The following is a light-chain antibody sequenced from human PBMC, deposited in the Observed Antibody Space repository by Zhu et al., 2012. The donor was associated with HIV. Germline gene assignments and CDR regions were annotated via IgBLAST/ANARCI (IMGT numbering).Light chain of an antibody. J-gene: IGKJ1*01. CDR3: HNYNSYRWP. CDR2: QAS. Sequence: DTQMTQSPSTLSAFVGDRVTITCRANQSISDWLAWYQQKPGKAPKLLIYQASILKNGVPSRFSGDGSGTEFTLTISSLQPDDFATYYCHNYNSYRWPFGHGTKVEIK. CDR1: QSISDW. V-gene: IGKV1-5*03.